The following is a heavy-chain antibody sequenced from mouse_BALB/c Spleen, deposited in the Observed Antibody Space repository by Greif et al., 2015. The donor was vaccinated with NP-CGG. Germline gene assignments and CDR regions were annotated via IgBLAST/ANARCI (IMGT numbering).Heavy chain of an antibody. J-gene: IGHJ4*01. V-gene: IGHV5-9-4*01. CDR1: GFTFSSYA. Sequence: EVKLMESGGGLVKPGGSLKLSCAASGFTFSSYAMSWVRQSPEKRLEWVAEISSGGSYTYYPDTLTGRFTISRDNAKNTLYLEMSSLRSEDTAMYYCARVVRGAMDYWGQGTSVTVSS. CDR2: ISSGGSYT. CDR3: ARVVRGAMDY.